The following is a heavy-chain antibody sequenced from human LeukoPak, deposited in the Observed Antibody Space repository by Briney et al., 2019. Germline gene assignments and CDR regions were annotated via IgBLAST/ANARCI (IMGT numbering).Heavy chain of an antibody. CDR1: GYTFTSYD. Sequence: GASVKVSCKASGYTFTSYDINWVRQATGQGLEWMGWMNPNSGNTGYARKFQGRVTMTRNTSISTAYMELSSQRSEDTAVYYCARGPPGGAVAGERGYYYYYMDVWGKGTTVTVSS. J-gene: IGHJ6*03. D-gene: IGHD6-19*01. V-gene: IGHV1-8*01. CDR2: MNPNSGNT. CDR3: ARGPPGGAVAGERGYYYYYMDV.